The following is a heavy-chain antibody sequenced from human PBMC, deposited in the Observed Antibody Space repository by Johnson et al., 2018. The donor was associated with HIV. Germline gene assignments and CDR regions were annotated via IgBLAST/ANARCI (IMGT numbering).Heavy chain of an antibody. J-gene: IGHJ3*02. Sequence: QVQLVESGGGVVQPGRSLRLSCTASGFTFSSYGMHWVRQAPGKGLEWVAFIWSDGSNKYYAESVNGRCTISRDNSKSTLYLQMNSLGAEDTAVFYCAKGDTVVGAKYAFDIWGQGTMVTVSS. V-gene: IGHV3-30*02. CDR1: GFTFSSYG. CDR3: AKGDTVVGAKYAFDI. CDR2: IWSDGSNK. D-gene: IGHD1-26*01.